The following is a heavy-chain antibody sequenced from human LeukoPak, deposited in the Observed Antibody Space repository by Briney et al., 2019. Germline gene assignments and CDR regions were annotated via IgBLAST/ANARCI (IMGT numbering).Heavy chain of an antibody. V-gene: IGHV1-24*01. D-gene: IGHD3-22*01. CDR3: ATIGSGYRNWFDP. J-gene: IGHJ5*02. Sequence: GASVKVSCKVSGYTFTELSMHWVRQAPGKGLEWMGGFDPEDGETIYAQKFQGRVTMTEDTSTDTAYMELSSLRSEDTAVYYCATIGSGYRNWFDPWGQGTLVTVSS. CDR2: FDPEDGET. CDR1: GYTFTELS.